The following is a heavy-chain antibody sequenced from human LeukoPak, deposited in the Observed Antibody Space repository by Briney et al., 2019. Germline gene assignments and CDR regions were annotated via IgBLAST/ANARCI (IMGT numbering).Heavy chain of an antibody. J-gene: IGHJ6*02. CDR2: IYDSGST. CDR1: GGSIRSSYYY. V-gene: IGHV4-39*01. Sequence: SETLSLTCTVSGGSIRSSYYYWGWIRQPPGKGPEWIGSIYDSGSTYYNPSLKSRVTISVDTSKNQFSLKLNSVTAADTAVYYCARGRYDYDFWSGYYYYYGMDVWGQGTTVTVSS. D-gene: IGHD3-3*01. CDR3: ARGRYDYDFWSGYYYYYGMDV.